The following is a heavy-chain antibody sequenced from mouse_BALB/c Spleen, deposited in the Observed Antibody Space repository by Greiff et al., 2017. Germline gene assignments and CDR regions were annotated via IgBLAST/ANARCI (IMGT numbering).Heavy chain of an antibody. D-gene: IGHD3-2*01. CDR1: GFSLTSYD. CDR3: VREGDSSAPYAMDY. V-gene: IGHV2-9-2*01. CDR2: IWTGGGT. Sequence: QVQLKQSGPGLVAPSQSLSITCTVSGFSLTSYDISWIRQPPGKGLEWLGVIWTGGGTNYNSAFMSRLSISKDNSKSQVFLKMNSLQTDDTAIYYCVREGDSSAPYAMDYWGQGTSVTVSS. J-gene: IGHJ4*01.